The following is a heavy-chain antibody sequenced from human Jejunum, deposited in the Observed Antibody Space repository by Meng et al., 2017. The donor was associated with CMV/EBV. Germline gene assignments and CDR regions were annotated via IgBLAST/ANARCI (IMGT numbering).Heavy chain of an antibody. J-gene: IGHJ4*02. V-gene: IGHV3-7*01. Sequence: LRLSCEASGFSFSNYWMDWVRQAPGKGLEWVANIKQDGGEIYYVDSVEGRFTISRDNAKNSLYLQMNSLRPDDTAVYYCTRSLDYWGQGTLVTVSS. CDR2: IKQDGGEI. CDR1: GFSFSNYW. CDR3: TRSLDY.